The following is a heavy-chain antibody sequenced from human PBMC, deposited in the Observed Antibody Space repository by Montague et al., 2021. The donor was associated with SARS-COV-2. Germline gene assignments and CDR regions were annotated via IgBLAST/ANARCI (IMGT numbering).Heavy chain of an antibody. CDR2: IYHSSSS. V-gene: IGHV4-61*01. CDR3: ARSSVALSYNSLLDS. D-gene: IGHD1-1*01. Sequence: SETLSLTCTVSGDSVRTGRHYWNWIRQPPGKGLEWIGHIYHSSSSNYNPSLKSRVTMSIDTSKSQFSLTLTSVTAADTAVYYCARSSVALSYNSLLDSWGQGALVIVSS. J-gene: IGHJ5*01. CDR1: GDSVRTGRHY.